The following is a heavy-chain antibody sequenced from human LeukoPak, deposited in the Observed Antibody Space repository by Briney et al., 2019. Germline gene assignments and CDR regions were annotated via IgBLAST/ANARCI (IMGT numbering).Heavy chain of an antibody. CDR1: GGSISSYY. Sequence: PSETLSLTCTVSGGSISSYYWSWIRQPPGKGLEWIGYIYYSGSTYYNPSLKSQVTISVDTSRNQFSRKLSSVTAADTAVYYCAKLVVVIPGGAFDIWGQGTVVTVSS. J-gene: IGHJ3*02. D-gene: IGHD3-22*01. CDR2: IYYSGST. CDR3: AKLVVVIPGGAFDI. V-gene: IGHV4-59*08.